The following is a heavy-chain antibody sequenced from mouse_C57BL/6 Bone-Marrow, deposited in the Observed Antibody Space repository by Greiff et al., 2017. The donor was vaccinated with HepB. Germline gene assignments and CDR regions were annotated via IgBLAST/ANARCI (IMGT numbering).Heavy chain of an antibody. V-gene: IGHV1-55*01. J-gene: IGHJ2*01. CDR2: IYPGSGST. Sequence: VQLQQPGAELVKPGASVKMSCKASGYTFTSYWITWVKQRPGQGLEWIGDIYPGSGSTNYNEKFKSKATLTVDTSSSTAYMQLSSLTSEDSAVYYCARCGDSYDYYFDYWGQGTTLTVSS. D-gene: IGHD2-4*01. CDR3: ARCGDSYDYYFDY. CDR1: GYTFTSYW.